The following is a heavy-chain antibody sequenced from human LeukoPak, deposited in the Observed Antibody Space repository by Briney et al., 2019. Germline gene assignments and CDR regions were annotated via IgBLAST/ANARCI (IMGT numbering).Heavy chain of an antibody. V-gene: IGHV3-7*01. CDR3: TRDFQGRFYYHVDV. Sequence: GGSLRLSCAASGFSFSSYWMSWVRQAPGRGLKWVANMNQDGSEIYYVDSVKGRLTISRDNAKNSLYLQMNSLRAEDTGVYYCTRDFQGRFYYHVDVWGKGTTVTVSS. CDR1: GFSFSSYW. CDR2: MNQDGSEI. D-gene: IGHD3-10*01. J-gene: IGHJ6*03.